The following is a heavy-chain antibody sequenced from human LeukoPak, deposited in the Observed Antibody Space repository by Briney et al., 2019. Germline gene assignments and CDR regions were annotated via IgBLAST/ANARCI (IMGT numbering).Heavy chain of an antibody. CDR1: GFTFSSYA. Sequence: GGSLRLSCAASGFTFSSYAMHWVRQAPGKGLEWVANIKEDGSEKNYLDSVKGRFTISRDNAQKSLYLLMDSLRAEDTAVYYCAREGGYCSGSSCYFWFDPWGQGTLVTVSS. CDR3: AREGGYCSGSSCYFWFDP. V-gene: IGHV3-7*04. J-gene: IGHJ5*02. D-gene: IGHD2-2*01. CDR2: IKEDGSEK.